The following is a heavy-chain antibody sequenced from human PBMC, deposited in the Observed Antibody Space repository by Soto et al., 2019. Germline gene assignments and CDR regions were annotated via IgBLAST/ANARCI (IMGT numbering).Heavy chain of an antibody. Sequence: SCAASGFTFSSYAMSWVRQAPGKGLEWVSAISGSGGSTYYADSVKGRFTISRDNSKNTLYLQMNSLRAEDTAVYYCAKLQTGTAHRYGMDVWGQGTTVTVSS. V-gene: IGHV3-23*01. CDR1: GFTFSSYA. CDR3: AKLQTGTAHRYGMDV. CDR2: ISGSGGST. J-gene: IGHJ6*02. D-gene: IGHD1-1*01.